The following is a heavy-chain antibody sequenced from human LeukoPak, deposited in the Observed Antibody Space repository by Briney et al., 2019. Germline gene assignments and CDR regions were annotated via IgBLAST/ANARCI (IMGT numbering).Heavy chain of an antibody. CDR1: GGSFRGSY. CDR2: INHSGST. CDR3: ARGPRDVVPAAMMGGWGYYYYYMDV. D-gene: IGHD2-2*01. J-gene: IGHJ6*03. Sequence: PSETLSLTCAVYGGSFRGSYWSWIRQPPGKGLEWIGEINHSGSTNYNPSLKSRVTISVDTSKNQFSLKLSSVTAADTAVYYCARGPRDVVPAAMMGGWGYYYYYMDVWGKGTTVTVSS. V-gene: IGHV4-34*01.